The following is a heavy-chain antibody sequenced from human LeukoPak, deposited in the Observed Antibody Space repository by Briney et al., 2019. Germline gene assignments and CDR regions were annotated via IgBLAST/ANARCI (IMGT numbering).Heavy chain of an antibody. D-gene: IGHD6-6*01. V-gene: IGHV4-4*07. J-gene: IGHJ4*02. CDR3: ARDAYSSSPFDY. Sequence: SETLSLTCTVSGGSISSYYWSWIRQPAVKGLEWIGRIYTSGSTNYNPSLKSRVTMSVGTSKNQFSLKLSSVTAADTAVYYCARDAYSSSPFDYWGQGTLVTVSS. CDR1: GGSISSYY. CDR2: IYTSGST.